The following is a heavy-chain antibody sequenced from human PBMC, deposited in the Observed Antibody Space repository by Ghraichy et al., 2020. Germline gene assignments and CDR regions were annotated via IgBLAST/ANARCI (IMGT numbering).Heavy chain of an antibody. J-gene: IGHJ4*02. Sequence: GSLNISCAASGFTVSSNYMSWVRQAPGKGLEWVSVIYSGGSTYYADSVKGRFTISRDNSKNTLYLQMNSLRAEDTAVYYCASLSTMVRGVNDYWGQGTLVTVSS. CDR2: IYSGGST. CDR1: GFTVSSNY. D-gene: IGHD3-10*01. CDR3: ASLSTMVRGVNDY. V-gene: IGHV3-53*01.